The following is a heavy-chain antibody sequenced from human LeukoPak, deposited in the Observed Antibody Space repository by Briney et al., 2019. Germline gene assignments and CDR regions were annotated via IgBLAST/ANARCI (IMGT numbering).Heavy chain of an antibody. CDR3: AREDSSGWYGFDY. CDR2: IWYDGSNK. Sequence: GGSLRLSCAASGFTFSSYWMHWVRQAPGKGLEWVAVIWYDGSNKYYADSVKGRFTISRDNSKNTLYLQMNSLRAEDTAVYYCAREDSSGWYGFDYWGQGTLVTVSS. CDR1: GFTFSSYW. D-gene: IGHD6-19*01. V-gene: IGHV3-33*08. J-gene: IGHJ4*02.